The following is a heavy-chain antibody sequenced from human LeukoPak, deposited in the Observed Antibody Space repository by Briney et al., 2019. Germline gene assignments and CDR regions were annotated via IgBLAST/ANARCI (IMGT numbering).Heavy chain of an antibody. CDR2: ISSSGSTI. CDR3: ARLGDYGSGSYYWTFDY. CDR1: GFTFSSYE. V-gene: IGHV3-48*03. Sequence: PGGSLRVSCAASGFTFSSYEMNWVRQAPGKGLEWVSYISSSGSTIYYADSVKGRFTISRDNAKNSLYLQMNSLRAEDTAVYYCARLGDYGSGSYYWTFDYWGQGTLVTVSS. J-gene: IGHJ4*02. D-gene: IGHD3-10*01.